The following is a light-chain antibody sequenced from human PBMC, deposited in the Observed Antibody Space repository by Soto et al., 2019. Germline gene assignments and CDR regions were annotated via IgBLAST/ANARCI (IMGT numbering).Light chain of an antibody. CDR3: QQYGSSPPYT. V-gene: IGKV3-20*01. Sequence: EVVLTQSPGTLSLSPGERATLSCRASQSVSNNYLAWYQQKPGQSPKLLIFGSSDRATGIPDRFSGSGSGKHFPLTIRSLEPEDFAVYYCQQYGSSPPYTFGQGTKLEIK. CDR2: GSS. J-gene: IGKJ2*01. CDR1: QSVSNNY.